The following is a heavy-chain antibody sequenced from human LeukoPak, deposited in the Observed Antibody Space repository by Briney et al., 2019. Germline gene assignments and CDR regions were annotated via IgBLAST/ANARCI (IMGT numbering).Heavy chain of an antibody. J-gene: IGHJ4*02. D-gene: IGHD6-19*01. CDR2: ISGSGGST. Sequence: GSLSLSCAASGFTFSSYAMSWVRQAPGKGLEWVSAISGSGGSTYYADSVKGRFTISRDNSKNTLYLQMNSLRAEDTAVYYCAKDFLTEQSYSSGAFDYWGQGTLVTVSS. CDR1: GFTFSSYA. CDR3: AKDFLTEQSYSSGAFDY. V-gene: IGHV3-23*01.